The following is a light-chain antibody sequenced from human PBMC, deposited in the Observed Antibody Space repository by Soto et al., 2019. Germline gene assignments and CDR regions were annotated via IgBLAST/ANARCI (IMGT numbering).Light chain of an antibody. Sequence: DIQMTQSPSSLSASVRDRVTITCRASQGIIDYLAWYQQKPVKAAQLLIYAASTLKSGVPSRFSGSGAGTEFTLSISSLQPEDVATYYSQQYTSAHRTFGQGTNVEIK. V-gene: IGKV1-27*01. J-gene: IGKJ1*01. CDR2: AAS. CDR3: QQYTSAHRT. CDR1: QGIIDY.